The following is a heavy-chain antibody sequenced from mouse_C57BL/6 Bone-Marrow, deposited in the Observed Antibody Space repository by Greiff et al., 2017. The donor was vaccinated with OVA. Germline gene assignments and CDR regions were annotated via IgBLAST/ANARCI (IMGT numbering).Heavy chain of an antibody. Sequence: EVQGVESGGGLVQPGGSLKLSCAASGFTFSDYGMAWVRQAPRKGPEWVAFISNLAYSIYYADTVTGRFTISRENAKNTLYLEMSSLRSEDTAMYYCARLLYDGYSDWYFDVWGTGTTVTVSS. CDR2: ISNLAYSI. D-gene: IGHD2-3*01. CDR1: GFTFSDYG. J-gene: IGHJ1*03. CDR3: ARLLYDGYSDWYFDV. V-gene: IGHV5-15*01.